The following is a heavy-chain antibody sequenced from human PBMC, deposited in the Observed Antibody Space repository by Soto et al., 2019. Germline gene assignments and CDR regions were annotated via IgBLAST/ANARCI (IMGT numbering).Heavy chain of an antibody. CDR3: ARRYSGYGDY. J-gene: IGHJ4*02. D-gene: IGHD5-12*01. Sequence: SETLSLTCTVSGGYICSYYWSWVRQPPGKGLEWIGYIYFSGSANYNPSLKSRVTISVDTSKNQFSLKLSSVTAADTAVYYCARRYSGYGDYWGQGTLVTVSS. CDR1: GGYICSYY. CDR2: IYFSGSA. V-gene: IGHV4-59*08.